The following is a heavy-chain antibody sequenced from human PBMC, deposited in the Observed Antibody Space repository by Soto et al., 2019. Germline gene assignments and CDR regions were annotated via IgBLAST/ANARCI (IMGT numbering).Heavy chain of an antibody. J-gene: IGHJ5*02. CDR1: GGSVSSGSYS. V-gene: IGHV4-61*01. Sequence: QVQLQESGPGLVKPSETLSLTCTVSGGSVSSGSYSWSWIRQPPGKGLEWIGYIYYSGSTNYNPSLKRRVTIAVDTSKNQFSLKLSSVAAADTAVYYWARDLNAAGYNWFDPGGQGTLVTVSS. CDR2: IYYSGST. CDR3: ARDLNAAGYNWFDP. D-gene: IGHD6-13*01.